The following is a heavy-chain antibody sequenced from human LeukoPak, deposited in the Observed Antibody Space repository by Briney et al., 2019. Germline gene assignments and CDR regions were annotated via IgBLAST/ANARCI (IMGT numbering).Heavy chain of an antibody. CDR2: ISGSGDKT. D-gene: IGHD3-10*01. CDR3: TKDFRGSGYFFDY. V-gene: IGHV3-23*01. Sequence: GGSLRLSCVVSGFTFNNHAMSWVRQAPGKGLEWVSAISGSGDKTFYAGSVRGRFTISRDNSKNTLYLQMDSLRAEDTAIYYCTKDFRGSGYFFDYWGQGTPVTVSS. J-gene: IGHJ4*02. CDR1: GFTFNNHA.